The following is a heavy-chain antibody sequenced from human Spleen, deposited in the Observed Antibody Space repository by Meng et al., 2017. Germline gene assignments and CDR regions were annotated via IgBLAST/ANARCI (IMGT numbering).Heavy chain of an antibody. CDR2: IYYSGHT. D-gene: IGHD5-18*01. CDR3: AREAGGTASYDY. CDR1: GGSVSSGSYY. V-gene: IGHV4-61*01. Sequence: QLRESGPGLVRPSETLSLTCTVSGGSVSSGSYYWSWLRQPPGQGLELIGYIYYSGHTNYNPALKSRVTISADTSKNQFSLKVTSVTAADTAVYYCAREAGGTASYDYWGQGTLVTVSS. J-gene: IGHJ4*02.